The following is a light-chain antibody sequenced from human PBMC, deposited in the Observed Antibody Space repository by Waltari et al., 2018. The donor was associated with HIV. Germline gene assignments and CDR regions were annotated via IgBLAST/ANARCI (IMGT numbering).Light chain of an antibody. Sequence: SYELTQPPSVSVSPGETAGITCSGDGLATHYTFWYQQRPGQAPVMVIFKDTQSSSAIPERFSGSSSGTTVTLTISGVQSEDEADYYCQSVDSTGTQVLFGGGTKLSVL. J-gene: IGLJ2*01. CDR1: GLATHY. V-gene: IGLV3-25*03. CDR2: KDT. CDR3: QSVDSTGTQVL.